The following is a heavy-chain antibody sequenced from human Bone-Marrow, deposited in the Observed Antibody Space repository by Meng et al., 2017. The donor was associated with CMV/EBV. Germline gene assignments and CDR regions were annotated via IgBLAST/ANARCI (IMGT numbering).Heavy chain of an antibody. CDR3: ARGQDYYYDSSGYNDY. D-gene: IGHD3-22*01. V-gene: IGHV1-3*01. CDR2: INAGNGNT. Sequence: YTFTTYAMHWVRQAPGQRLEWMGWINAGNGNTKYSQSFQGRVTITRDTSASTAYMELSSLRSADTAVYYCARGQDYYYDSSGYNDYWGQGTLVTVSS. CDR1: YTFTTYA. J-gene: IGHJ4*02.